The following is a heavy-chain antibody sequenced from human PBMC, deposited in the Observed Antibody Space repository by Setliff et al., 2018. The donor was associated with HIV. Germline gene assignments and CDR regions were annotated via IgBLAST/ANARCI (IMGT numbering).Heavy chain of an antibody. CDR2: IYYSGNT. Sequence: SETLSLTCTVSGTSIRSRFWSWIRQPPGKGLEWIGTIYYSGNTNYNSSLKSRVTISVDTSKNQFSLQLSSVTAADTAVYYCTGDITEGFFLERASEYWGQGSQVTVSS. V-gene: IGHV4-59*11. D-gene: IGHD3-3*01. J-gene: IGHJ4*02. CDR1: GTSIRSRF. CDR3: TGDITEGFFLERASEY.